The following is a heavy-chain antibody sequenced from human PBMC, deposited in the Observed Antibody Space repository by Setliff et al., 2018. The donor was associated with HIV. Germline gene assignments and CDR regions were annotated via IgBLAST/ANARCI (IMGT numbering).Heavy chain of an antibody. CDR2: IYYSGST. V-gene: IGHV4-59*01. D-gene: IGHD3-9*01. CDR1: GGSISSYY. Sequence: SETLSLTCTVSGGSISSYYWSWIRQPPGKGLEWIGYIYYSGSTNYNPSLKSRVTISVDTSKNQFSLKLSSVTAADTAVYYCASTARYYDLLTGYSNQGYFDHWGLGTLVTVSS. CDR3: ASTARYYDLLTGYSNQGYFDH. J-gene: IGHJ4*01.